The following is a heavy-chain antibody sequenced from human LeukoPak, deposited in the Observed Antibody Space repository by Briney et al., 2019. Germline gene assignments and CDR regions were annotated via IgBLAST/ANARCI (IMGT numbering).Heavy chain of an antibody. CDR3: ARAGRGEEGEQWLVRGIDY. D-gene: IGHD6-19*01. CDR2: IYSSGST. Sequence: SETLSLTCTVSGGSISSGGYYWSWIRQHPGKGLEWIGYIYSSGSTNYNSSLKSRVTISVDTSKNQFSLKLSSVTAADTAVYYCARAGRGEEGEQWLVRGIDYWGQGTLVTVSS. V-gene: IGHV4-61*08. CDR1: GGSISSGGYY. J-gene: IGHJ4*02.